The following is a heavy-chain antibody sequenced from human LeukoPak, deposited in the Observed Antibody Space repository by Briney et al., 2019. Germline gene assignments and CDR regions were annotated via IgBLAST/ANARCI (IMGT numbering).Heavy chain of an antibody. Sequence: SETLSLTCTVSGGSISTFYWTWIRQPAGKGLEWIERINNSGSTNYNPSLRSRVSMSVDRSKNQFSVTLSSVTAADTAVYFCAREGGDPRWLDPWGQGTLVTVSS. CDR1: GGSISTFY. V-gene: IGHV4-4*07. CDR2: INNSGST. J-gene: IGHJ5*02. CDR3: AREGGDPRWLDP. D-gene: IGHD6-25*01.